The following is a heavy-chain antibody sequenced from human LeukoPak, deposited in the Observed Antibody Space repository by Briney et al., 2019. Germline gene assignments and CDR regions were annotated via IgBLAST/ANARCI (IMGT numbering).Heavy chain of an antibody. CDR3: VREGGYSSGPDY. D-gene: IGHD6-19*01. J-gene: IGHJ4*02. CDR1: GFTFTDYH. Sequence: GGSLRLSCAASGFTFTDYHMSWIRQAPGKGLEWVSYISSSGSYTNYADSVKGRFTISRDNAKNTLYLQMNSLRAEDTAVYYCVREGGYSSGPDYWGQGTLVTVSS. V-gene: IGHV3-11*06. CDR2: ISSSGSYT.